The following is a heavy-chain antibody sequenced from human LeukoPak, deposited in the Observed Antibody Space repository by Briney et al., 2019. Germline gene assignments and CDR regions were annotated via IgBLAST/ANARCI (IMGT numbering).Heavy chain of an antibody. CDR1: GYTFNRYG. Sequence: ASVKVSCKASGYTFNRYGISWVRQAPGQGLEWMGWSSTYNGKTNYARKVQGRVTMTTETSTSTAYMELRSLRSDDTAVYYCARHSGYYYARDAFDIWGRGTMVTVSS. CDR3: ARHSGYYYARDAFDI. J-gene: IGHJ3*02. CDR2: SSTYNGKT. D-gene: IGHD3-22*01. V-gene: IGHV1-18*01.